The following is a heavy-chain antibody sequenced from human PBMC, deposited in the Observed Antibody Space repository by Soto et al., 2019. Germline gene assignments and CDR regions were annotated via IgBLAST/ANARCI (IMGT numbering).Heavy chain of an antibody. CDR1: GFTFSSYA. J-gene: IGHJ6*02. D-gene: IGHD3-3*01. V-gene: IGHV3-30-3*01. CDR3: ARDGGSYDFWTYYYYGMDV. Sequence: GGSLRLSCAASGFTFSSYAMHWVRQAPGKGLEWVAVISYDGSNKYYADSVKGRFTISRDNSKNTLYLQMNSLRAEDTAVYYCARDGGSYDFWTYYYYGMDVWGQGTTVTVSS. CDR2: ISYDGSNK.